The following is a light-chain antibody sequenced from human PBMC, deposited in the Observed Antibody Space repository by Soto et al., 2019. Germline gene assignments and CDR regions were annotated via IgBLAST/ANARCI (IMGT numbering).Light chain of an antibody. Sequence: DIQMTQSPSSLSPSVGDSVTITCQASQDINTFLNWYQQKPGKAPKLLIYDAAYLQTGVPSRFSGGGSGTDFSFTISSLQPEDIATYYCQQFHTLPLTFGGGTKVEI. J-gene: IGKJ4*01. CDR1: QDINTF. CDR3: QQFHTLPLT. V-gene: IGKV1-33*01. CDR2: DAA.